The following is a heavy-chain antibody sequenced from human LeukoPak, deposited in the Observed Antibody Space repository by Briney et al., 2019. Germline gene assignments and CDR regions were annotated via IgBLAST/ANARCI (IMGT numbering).Heavy chain of an antibody. J-gene: IGHJ4*02. CDR1: GFTVSSNY. Sequence: GGSLGLSCAASGFTVSSNYMSWVRQAPGKGLEWVSVIYSGGSTYYADSVKGRFTISRDNSKNTLYLQMNSLRAEDTAVYYCARDRITMVRRVMSRSLDYWGQGTLVTVSS. V-gene: IGHV3-66*01. D-gene: IGHD3-10*01. CDR3: ARDRITMVRRVMSRSLDY. CDR2: IYSGGST.